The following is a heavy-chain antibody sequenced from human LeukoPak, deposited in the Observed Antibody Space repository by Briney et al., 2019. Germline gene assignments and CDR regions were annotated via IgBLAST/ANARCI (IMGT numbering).Heavy chain of an antibody. V-gene: IGHV4-59*01. CDR3: ARIGGYDWAPIDY. CDR1: GGSISGYY. J-gene: IGHJ4*02. D-gene: IGHD5-12*01. Sequence: PSETLSLTCTVSGGSISGYYWSWIRQPPGKGLEWIGYIYYSGSTNYNPSLKSRVTISVDTSKNQFSLKLSSVTAADTAVYYCARIGGYDWAPIDYWGQGTLVTVSS. CDR2: IYYSGST.